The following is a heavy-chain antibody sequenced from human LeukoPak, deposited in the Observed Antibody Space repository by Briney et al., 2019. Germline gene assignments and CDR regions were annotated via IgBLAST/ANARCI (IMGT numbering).Heavy chain of an antibody. V-gene: IGHV1-8*01. Sequence: GASVKVSCKASGYTFTSYDINWVRQATGQGLEWMGWMNPNSGNTGYAQKFQGRVTMTRNTSISTAYMELSSLRSEDTAVYYCARGRFYDYIWGSLGGYYFDYWGQGTLVTVSS. CDR1: GYTFTSYD. CDR3: ARGRFYDYIWGSLGGYYFDY. D-gene: IGHD3-16*01. J-gene: IGHJ4*02. CDR2: MNPNSGNT.